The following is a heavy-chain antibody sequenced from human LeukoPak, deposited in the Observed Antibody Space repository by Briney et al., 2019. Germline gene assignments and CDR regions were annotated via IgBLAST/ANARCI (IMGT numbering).Heavy chain of an antibody. Sequence: GGSLRLSCVASGFSFTSYWMSWVRQAPGKDLEFVANINQDAGTTNYVDSVKGRFTISRDNARNTLYLQMDSLRVEDTAVYYCVRDGTGYPPFDLWGQGNLVTVSS. CDR3: VRDGTGYPPFDL. D-gene: IGHD1-1*01. CDR1: GFSFTSYW. J-gene: IGHJ5*02. V-gene: IGHV3-7*01. CDR2: INQDAGTT.